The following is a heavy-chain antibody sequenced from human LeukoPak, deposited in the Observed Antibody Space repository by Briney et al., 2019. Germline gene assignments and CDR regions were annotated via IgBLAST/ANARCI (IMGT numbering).Heavy chain of an antibody. CDR3: ARDRQDKVLYKWFDP. D-gene: IGHD5-12*01. J-gene: IGHJ5*02. V-gene: IGHV1-69*06. CDR1: GGTFSSYA. CDR2: IIPIFGTA. Sequence: GASVKVSCKASGGTFSSYAIGWVRQAPGQGLEWMGGIIPIFGTANYAQKFQGRVTITADKSTSTAYMELSSLRSEDTAVYYCARDRQDKVLYKWFDPWGQGTLVTVSS.